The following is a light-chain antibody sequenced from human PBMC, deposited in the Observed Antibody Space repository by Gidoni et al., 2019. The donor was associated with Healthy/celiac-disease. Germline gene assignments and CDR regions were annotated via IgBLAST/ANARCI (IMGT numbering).Light chain of an antibody. CDR3: QQRRNWPPRYS. V-gene: IGKV3-11*01. J-gene: IGKJ2*03. Sequence: ESVFTQSPSTLSLSPGERATLTCRASLSVSSYLAWYQHKPGQAPRLLIYDASNRATGSPARLSGSGSGTDFALTISSLEPEDFAVYNCQQRRNWPPRYSFGQGTKLEIK. CDR2: DAS. CDR1: LSVSSY.